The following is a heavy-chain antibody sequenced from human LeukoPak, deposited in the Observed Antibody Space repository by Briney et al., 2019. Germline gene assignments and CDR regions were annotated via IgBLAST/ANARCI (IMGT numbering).Heavy chain of an antibody. V-gene: IGHV4-34*01. Sequence: SETLSLTCTVSGGSISSYYWSWIRQPPGKGLEWIGEINHSGSTNYNPSLKSRVTISVDTSKNQFSLKLSSVTAADTAVYYCAGHDCSSTSCYHYFDYWGQGTLVTVSS. CDR3: AGHDCSSTSCYHYFDY. CDR1: GGSISSYY. D-gene: IGHD2-2*01. J-gene: IGHJ4*02. CDR2: INHSGST.